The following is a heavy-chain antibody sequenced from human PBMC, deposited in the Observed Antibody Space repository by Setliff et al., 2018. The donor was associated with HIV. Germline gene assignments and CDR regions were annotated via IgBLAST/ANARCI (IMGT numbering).Heavy chain of an antibody. CDR2: IYHSGST. V-gene: IGHV4-38-2*01. CDR3: AARNSGNPTRHFDY. D-gene: IGHD3-10*01. J-gene: IGHJ4*02. CDR1: GYSISNGFY. Sequence: LSLTCALSGYSISNGFYWGWIRQPSGKGLEWIGSIYHSGSTFYNPSLRSRVTISVDTSQDQFSLRLTSVTAADTAVYYCAARNSGNPTRHFDYWGQGTQVTVPS.